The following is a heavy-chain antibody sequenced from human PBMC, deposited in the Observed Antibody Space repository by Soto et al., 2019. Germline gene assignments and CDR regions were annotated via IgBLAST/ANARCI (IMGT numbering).Heavy chain of an antibody. D-gene: IGHD2-15*01. V-gene: IGHV4-30-2*01. CDR1: GGSITSGGFS. J-gene: IGHJ3*01. Sequence: QVQLKESGSGLVKPAQTLSLTCAVSGGSITSGGFSWSWIRQPPGKGLEWIGYVHHTGNTDYHPSLGSRLTISLDRSRNLFSLNLTSVTAADTATYYCAKECGGTCLDAFDVWGPGTTVIVSS. CDR3: AKECGGTCLDAFDV. CDR2: VHHTGNT.